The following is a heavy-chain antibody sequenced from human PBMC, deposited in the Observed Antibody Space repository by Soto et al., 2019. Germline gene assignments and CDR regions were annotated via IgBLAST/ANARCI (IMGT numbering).Heavy chain of an antibody. CDR3: AKMSYYDSSGPTRY. V-gene: IGHV3-30*18. CDR2: ISYDGSNK. J-gene: IGHJ4*02. CDR1: GVTFSSYG. Sequence: GGSLRLSCGGSGVTFSSYGMHWVRQAPGKGLEWVAVISYDGSNKYYADSVKGRFTISRDNSKNTLYLQMNSLRAEDTAMYYCAKMSYYDSSGPTRYWGQGTLVTVSS. D-gene: IGHD3-22*01.